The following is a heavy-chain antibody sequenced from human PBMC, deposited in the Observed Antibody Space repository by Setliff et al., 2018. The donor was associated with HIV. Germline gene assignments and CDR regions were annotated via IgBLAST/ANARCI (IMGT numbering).Heavy chain of an antibody. V-gene: IGHV4-59*03. CDR3: AGGDLYGDYAFSY. CDR2: IYYSGSS. Sequence: SETLSLTCTVSGGSISSYYWSVFRQPPGKGLEWIGYIYYSGSSNYNPSLKSRVTISVDTSNNQFSLKLSSVTAADTAVYYCAGGDLYGDYAFSYWGQATLVTVSS. J-gene: IGHJ4*02. CDR1: GGSISSYY. D-gene: IGHD4-17*01.